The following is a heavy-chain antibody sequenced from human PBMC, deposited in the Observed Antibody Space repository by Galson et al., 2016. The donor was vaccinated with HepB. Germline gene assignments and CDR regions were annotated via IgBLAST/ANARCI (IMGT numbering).Heavy chain of an antibody. Sequence: SETLSLTCTVSGGSMTPCYWSWIRQAPGKELAWIAFIYFTGSTNHNPSLKSRVPISRDTSTNQFSLELPSVTAADTALYYCAGGQLPGYYFDYWGQGVLVTVSS. CDR3: AGGQLPGYYFDY. D-gene: IGHD1-26*01. CDR2: IYFTGST. J-gene: IGHJ4*02. V-gene: IGHV4-59*01. CDR1: GGSMTPCY.